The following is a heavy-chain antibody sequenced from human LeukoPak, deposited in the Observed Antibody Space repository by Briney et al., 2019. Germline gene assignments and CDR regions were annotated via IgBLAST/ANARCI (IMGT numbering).Heavy chain of an antibody. CDR3: ARVFHPTSSQFYFDY. CDR1: GGSISSNSYY. Sequence: SETLSLTCTVSGGSISSNSYYWNWIRQPPGKGLEWIGTIYYSGSTSYNPSLKSRVTISVDTSKNQFSLKLSSVTAADTAVYYCARVFHPTSSQFYFDYWGQGTLVTVSS. CDR2: IYYSGST. J-gene: IGHJ4*02. D-gene: IGHD2-2*01. V-gene: IGHV4-39*07.